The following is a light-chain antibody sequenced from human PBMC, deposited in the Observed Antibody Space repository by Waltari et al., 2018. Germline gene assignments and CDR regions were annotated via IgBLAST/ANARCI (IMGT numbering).Light chain of an antibody. CDR3: QQYDNYWT. CDR1: QRITNW. Sequence: DIQMTQSPSTLSASVGDRVTITCRASQRITNWLAWYQQKPGKAPNLLIYKASNLESGVPSRFSGSGSGTEFTLPISSLQPDDFASYYCQQYDNYWTFGQGTKVEIK. J-gene: IGKJ1*01. CDR2: KAS. V-gene: IGKV1-5*03.